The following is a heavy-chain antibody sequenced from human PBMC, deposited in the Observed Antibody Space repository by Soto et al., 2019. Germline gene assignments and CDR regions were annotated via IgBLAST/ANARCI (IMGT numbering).Heavy chain of an antibody. CDR2: ISAYNGNT. CDR1: GYTFTSYG. Sequence: ASVKVSCKASGYTFTSYGISWVRQAPGQGLEWMGWISAYNGNTNYAQKLQGRVTMTTDTSTSTAYMELRSLRSDDTAVYYCAREGTYCGGDCYSDYWGQGTLVTVSS. D-gene: IGHD2-21*02. J-gene: IGHJ4*02. V-gene: IGHV1-18*04. CDR3: AREGTYCGGDCYSDY.